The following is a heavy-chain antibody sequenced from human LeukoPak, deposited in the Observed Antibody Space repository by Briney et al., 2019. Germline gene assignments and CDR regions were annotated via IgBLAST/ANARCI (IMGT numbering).Heavy chain of an antibody. V-gene: IGHV3-15*01. CDR1: GFTSSNAW. CDR2: TKNKTDGGAT. Sequence: GGSLRLACAASGFTSSNAWMSWVRQAPGKGVEWLGRTKNKTDGGATVYAASVKGRFPISRDDSKNTLYLQMNSLKTEDTAVYYCTKEVLYHFWSAYRYFDYWGQGTLVTVSS. D-gene: IGHD3-3*01. CDR3: TKEVLYHFWSAYRYFDY. J-gene: IGHJ4*02.